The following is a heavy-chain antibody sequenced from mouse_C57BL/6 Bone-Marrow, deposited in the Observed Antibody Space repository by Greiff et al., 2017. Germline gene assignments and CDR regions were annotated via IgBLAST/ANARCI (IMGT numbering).Heavy chain of an antibody. V-gene: IGHV1-64*01. CDR1: GYTFTSYW. CDR3: AREVNWGPFAY. Sequence: QVQLKQPGAELVKPGASVKLSCKASGYTFTSYWMHWVKPRPGQGLEWIGMIHPNSGSTNYNEKFKSKATLTVDKSSSTAYMQLSSLTSEDSAVYYCAREVNWGPFAYWGQGTLVTVSA. D-gene: IGHD4-1*01. CDR2: IHPNSGST. J-gene: IGHJ3*01.